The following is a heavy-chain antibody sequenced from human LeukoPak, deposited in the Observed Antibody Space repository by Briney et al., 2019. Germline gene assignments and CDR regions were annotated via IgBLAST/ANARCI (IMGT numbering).Heavy chain of an antibody. J-gene: IGHJ4*02. CDR2: IKQDGSEK. CDR1: GFTFSSYW. V-gene: IGHV3-7*01. CDR3: ARDLGGFGYSSGWRFNDY. D-gene: IGHD6-19*01. Sequence: GGSLRLSCAASGFTFSSYWMSWVRQAPGKGLEWVANIKQDGSEKYYVDSVKGRFTISRDNAKNSLYLQMNSLRAEDTAVYYCARDLGGFGYSSGWRFNDYWGQGTLVTVSS.